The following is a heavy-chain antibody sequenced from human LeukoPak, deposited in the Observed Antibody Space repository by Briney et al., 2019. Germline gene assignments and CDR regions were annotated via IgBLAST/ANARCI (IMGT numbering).Heavy chain of an antibody. J-gene: IGHJ3*01. D-gene: IGHD3-3*01. V-gene: IGHV4-59*11. Sequence: SETLSLTCTVSGDSSNNHKWNWSRQSPGRGLECIGYIYKNGYTNYSPSLKSRVTISVDTSNNQFSLKLRSVTAADTAVYFCAREWSAFDFWGQGTMVVVSS. CDR2: IYKNGYT. CDR3: AREWSAFDF. CDR1: GDSSNNHK.